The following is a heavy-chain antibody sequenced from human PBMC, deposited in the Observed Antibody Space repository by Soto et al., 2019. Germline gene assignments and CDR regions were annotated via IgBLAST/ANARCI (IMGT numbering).Heavy chain of an antibody. J-gene: IGHJ6*03. CDR1: GYTFTSYG. V-gene: IGHV1-18*01. CDR2: ISAYNGNT. Sequence: QVQLVQSGAEVKKPGASVKVSCKASGYTFTSYGISWVRQAPGQGLEWMGWISAYNGNTNYAQKLQGRVTMTTDTSTNTAYMELRSLRSDDTAVYYCARGVSGWEPPHYYYMDVWGKGTTVTVSS. D-gene: IGHD6-19*01. CDR3: ARGVSGWEPPHYYYMDV.